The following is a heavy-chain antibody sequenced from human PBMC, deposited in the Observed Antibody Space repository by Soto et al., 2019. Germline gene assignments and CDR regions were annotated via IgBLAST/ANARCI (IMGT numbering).Heavy chain of an antibody. CDR3: ARAVVVPAATDP. CDR1: GGSFSGYY. J-gene: IGHJ5*02. CDR2: INHSGST. Sequence: QVQLQQWGAGLLKPSETLSLTCAVYGGSFSGYYWSWIRQPPGKGLEWIGEINHSGSTNYNPSLKSRVTISVDTSKNQFSLKLSSVTAADTAVYYCARAVVVPAATDPWGQGTLVTVSS. V-gene: IGHV4-34*01. D-gene: IGHD2-2*01.